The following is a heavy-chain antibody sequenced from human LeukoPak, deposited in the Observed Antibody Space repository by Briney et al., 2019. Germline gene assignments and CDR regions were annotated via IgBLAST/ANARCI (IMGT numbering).Heavy chain of an antibody. J-gene: IGHJ4*02. V-gene: IGHV4-34*01. CDR3: ARVVKRYCSGGSCYAYFDY. CDR2: INHSGST. D-gene: IGHD2-15*01. CDR1: GGSFSGYY. Sequence: PSETLSLTCAVYGGSFSGYYWSWIRQPPGKGLEWIGEINHSGSTNYNPSLKSRVTISVDTSKNQFSLKLSSVTAADTAVYYCARVVKRYCSGGSCYAYFDYWGQGTLVTVYS.